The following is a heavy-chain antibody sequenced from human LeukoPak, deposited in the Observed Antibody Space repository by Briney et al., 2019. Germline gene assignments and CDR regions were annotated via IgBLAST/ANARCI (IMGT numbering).Heavy chain of an antibody. Sequence: QTGGSRRLSVGAPGFTFGSYWMSWVRQAPGKGLEWVANIKQDGSEKFCVDSVKGRFTISRDNAKSSLYLQMNSLRAEDTAVYYCARLQYSFLYGSGSYGVDYWGQGTLVTVSS. J-gene: IGHJ4*02. CDR1: GFTFGSYW. D-gene: IGHD3-10*01. V-gene: IGHV3-7*01. CDR2: IKQDGSEK. CDR3: ARLQYSFLYGSGSYGVDY.